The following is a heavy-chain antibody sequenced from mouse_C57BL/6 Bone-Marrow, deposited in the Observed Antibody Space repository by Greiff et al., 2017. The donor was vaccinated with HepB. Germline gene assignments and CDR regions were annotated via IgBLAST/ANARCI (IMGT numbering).Heavy chain of an antibody. CDR2: INPNNGGT. J-gene: IGHJ2*01. Sequence: VQLQQSGPELVKPGASVKISCKASGYTFTDYYMNWVKQSHGKSLEWIGDINPNNGGTSYNQKFKGKATLTVDKSSSTAYMELRSLTSEDSAVYYCARERVYDYDAHYFDYWGQGTTLTVSS. CDR3: ARERVYDYDAHYFDY. CDR1: GYTFTDYY. D-gene: IGHD2-4*01. V-gene: IGHV1-26*01.